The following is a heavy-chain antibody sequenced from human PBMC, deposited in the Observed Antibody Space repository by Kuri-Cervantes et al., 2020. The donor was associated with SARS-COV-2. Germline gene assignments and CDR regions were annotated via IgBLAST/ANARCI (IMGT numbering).Heavy chain of an antibody. J-gene: IGHJ4*02. CDR2: IFSNDEK. CDR3: ARIRHSSSWYRDY. CDR1: GYSISSGYYW. Sequence: LRLSCTVSGYSISSGYYWGWIRQPPGKGVEWLAHIFSNDEKSYSTSLKCRLTISKDTSKSQVVLTMTNMDPVDTATYYFARIRHSSSWYRDYWGQGTLVTVSS. V-gene: IGHV2-26*01. D-gene: IGHD6-13*01.